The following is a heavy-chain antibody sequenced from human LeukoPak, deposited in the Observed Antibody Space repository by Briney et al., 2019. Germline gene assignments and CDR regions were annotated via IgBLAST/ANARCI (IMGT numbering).Heavy chain of an antibody. D-gene: IGHD5-18*01. Sequence: SETLSLTCTVSGGSINNYYWSWVRQPPGKGLEWIGYIYSSGSTNYNPSLKRRVSISVDTSKNQFSLKLSSVTAADTAVYYCARIVPYNYGYVDYWGQGTLVTVSS. CDR3: ARIVPYNYGYVDY. J-gene: IGHJ4*02. CDR1: GGSINNYY. V-gene: IGHV4-59*01. CDR2: IYSSGST.